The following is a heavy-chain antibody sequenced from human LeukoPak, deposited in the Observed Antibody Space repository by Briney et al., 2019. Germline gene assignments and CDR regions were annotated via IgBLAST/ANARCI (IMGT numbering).Heavy chain of an antibody. Sequence: SETLSLTCAVSGGSISSSNWWSWVRQPPGKGLEWIGEIYHSGSTNYNPSLKSRVTISVDKSKTQFSLKLSSVTAADTAVYYCAREVAAAGFYYYYYMDVWGKGTTVTVSS. V-gene: IGHV4-4*02. J-gene: IGHJ6*03. CDR2: IYHSGST. CDR3: AREVAAAGFYYYYYMDV. CDR1: GGSISSSNW. D-gene: IGHD6-13*01.